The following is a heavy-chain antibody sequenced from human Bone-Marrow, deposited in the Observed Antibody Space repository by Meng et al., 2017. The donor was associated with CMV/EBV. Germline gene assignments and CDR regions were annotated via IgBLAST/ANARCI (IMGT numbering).Heavy chain of an antibody. J-gene: IGHJ6*02. CDR2: INPNSGGT. V-gene: IGHV1-2*02. Sequence: ASVKVSCKASGYTFTGYYMHWVRQAPGQGLEWMGWINPNSGGTNYAQKFQGRVTMTRDTSISTAYMELSRLRSDDTAVYYCASGGNPAGHYYGMDVWGQGTTVTVSS. CDR3: ASGGNPAGHYYGMDV. CDR1: GYTFTGYY. D-gene: IGHD4-23*01.